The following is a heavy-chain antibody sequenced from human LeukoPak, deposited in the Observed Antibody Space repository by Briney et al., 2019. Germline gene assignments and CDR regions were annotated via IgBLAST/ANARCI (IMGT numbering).Heavy chain of an antibody. CDR2: TSGSGGST. J-gene: IGHJ4*02. Sequence: AGGSLRLSCAASGFTFSSYAMSWVRQAPGKGLEWVSATSGSGGSTYYADSVKGRFTISRDNSKNTLYLQMNSLRAEDTAVYYCASSEDYDYVWGSYRSTPFDYWGQGTLVTVSS. V-gene: IGHV3-23*01. D-gene: IGHD3-16*02. CDR3: ASSEDYDYVWGSYRSTPFDY. CDR1: GFTFSSYA.